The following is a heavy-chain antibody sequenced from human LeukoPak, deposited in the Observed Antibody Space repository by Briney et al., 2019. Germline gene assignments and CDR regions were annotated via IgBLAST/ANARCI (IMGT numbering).Heavy chain of an antibody. CDR3: ARAFLVGYSPEQYFFDY. D-gene: IGHD2-15*01. CDR2: IYHLGAT. Sequence: SETLSLTCAVYGGSFSGYYWGWIRQPPGKGLEWIGSIYHLGATNYNPSLKSRVTISVDKSKNQFSLKLNSVTAADTAVYYCARAFLVGYSPEQYFFDYWGQGALVTVSS. V-gene: IGHV4-34*01. CDR1: GGSFSGYY. J-gene: IGHJ4*02.